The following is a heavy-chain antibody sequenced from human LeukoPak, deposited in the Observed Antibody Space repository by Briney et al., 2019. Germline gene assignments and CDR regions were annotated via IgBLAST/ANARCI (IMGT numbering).Heavy chain of an antibody. CDR1: GGSISSNSYY. CDR2: IYYSGST. J-gene: IGHJ4*02. D-gene: IGHD5-18*01. V-gene: IGHV4-39*07. CDR3: ARGYSYAKGYDY. Sequence: KPSETLSLTCTVSGGSISSNSYYWGWIRQPPGKGLEWIGSIYYSGSTYYNPSLKSRVTISVDTSKNQFSLKLSSVTAADTAVYYCARGYSYAKGYDYWGQGTLVTVSS.